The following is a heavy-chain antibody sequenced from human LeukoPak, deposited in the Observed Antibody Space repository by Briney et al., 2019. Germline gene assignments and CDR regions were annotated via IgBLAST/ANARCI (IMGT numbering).Heavy chain of an antibody. CDR1: GFTFSSYG. CDR3: AKDQTYYDILTGYYYYYFDY. Sequence: GGSLRLSCAASGFTFSSYGMSWVRQAPGKGLEWVSATSGSGGSTYYADSVKGRFTISRDNSKNTLYLQMNSLRAEDTAVYYCAKDQTYYDILTGYYYYYFDYWGQGTLVTVSS. J-gene: IGHJ4*02. CDR2: TSGSGGST. D-gene: IGHD3-9*01. V-gene: IGHV3-23*01.